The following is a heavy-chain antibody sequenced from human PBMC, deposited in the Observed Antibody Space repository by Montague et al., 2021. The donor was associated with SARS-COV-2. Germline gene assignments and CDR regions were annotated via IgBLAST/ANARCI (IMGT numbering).Heavy chain of an antibody. Sequence: SETLSLTCAVYGGSFSGYYRSWIRQPPGEGLEWIGEINHSGSTKYNPSLKSRVTISVDTSKNQFSLKLSSVTVADTAVYYCASGTKRVFTYDYDSSGYASDYWGQGTLVTVSS. CDR2: INHSGST. V-gene: IGHV4-34*01. CDR3: ASGTKRVFTYDYDSSGYASDY. D-gene: IGHD3-22*01. J-gene: IGHJ4*02. CDR1: GGSFSGYY.